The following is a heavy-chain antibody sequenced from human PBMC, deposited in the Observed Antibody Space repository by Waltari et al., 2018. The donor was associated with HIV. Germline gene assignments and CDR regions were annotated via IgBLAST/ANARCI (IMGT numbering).Heavy chain of an antibody. J-gene: IGHJ6*02. CDR1: GGSFSGFF. V-gene: IGHV3-66*02. CDR3: ASSSDYYGMDV. CDR2: IYSGGST. Sequence: VQLHQWGAGLLKPSEALSLTCVVYGGSFSGFFWSWIRQSPGKGLEWVSVIYSGGSTYYADSVKGRFTISRDNSKNTLYLQMNSLRAEDTAVYYCASSSDYYGMDVWGQGTTVTVSS.